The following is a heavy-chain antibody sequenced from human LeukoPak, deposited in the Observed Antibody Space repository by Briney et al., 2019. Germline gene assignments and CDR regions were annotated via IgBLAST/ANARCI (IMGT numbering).Heavy chain of an antibody. CDR2: INPSGGST. Sequence: ASVKVSCKASGYTFTSYYMHWVRQAPGQGLEWMGIINPSGGSTSYAQKFQGRVTMTRDMSTSTVYMELSSLRSEDTAVYYCARFSGWYKAGDYWGQGTLVTVSS. V-gene: IGHV1-46*01. CDR3: ARFSGWYKAGDY. CDR1: GYTFTSYY. D-gene: IGHD6-19*01. J-gene: IGHJ4*02.